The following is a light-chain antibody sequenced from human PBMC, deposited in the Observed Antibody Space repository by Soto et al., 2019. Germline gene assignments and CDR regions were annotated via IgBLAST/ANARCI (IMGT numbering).Light chain of an antibody. CDR3: QSYDSSLSGYV. CDR2: GNS. Sequence: QSVLTQPPSVSGAPGQRVTISCTGSSSNIGAGYDVHWYQQLPGTAPKLLICGNSNRPSGVPDRFSGSKSGTSASLAITGLXAEDEADYYCQSYDSSLSGYVFGTGTKVTVL. CDR1: SSNIGAGYD. J-gene: IGLJ1*01. V-gene: IGLV1-40*01.